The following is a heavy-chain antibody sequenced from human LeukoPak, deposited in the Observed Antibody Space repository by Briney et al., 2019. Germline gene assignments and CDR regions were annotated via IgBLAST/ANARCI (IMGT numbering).Heavy chain of an antibody. D-gene: IGHD2-8*01. CDR3: ARGGGRYCTNGVCYTSSRALLYWFDP. CDR2: INHSGST. CDR1: GGSFSGYY. Sequence: SETLSLTCAVYGGSFSGYYWSWIRQPPGKGLEWIGEINHSGSTNYNPSLKSRVTISVDTSKNQFSLKLSSVTAADTAVYYCARGGGRYCTNGVCYTSSRALLYWFDPWGQGTLVTVSS. J-gene: IGHJ5*02. V-gene: IGHV4-34*01.